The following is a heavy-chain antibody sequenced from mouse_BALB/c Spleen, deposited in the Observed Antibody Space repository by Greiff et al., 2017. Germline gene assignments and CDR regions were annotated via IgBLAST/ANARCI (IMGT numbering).Heavy chain of an antibody. CDR2: ISSGGST. V-gene: IGHV5-6-5*01. Sequence: DVKLVESGGGLVKPGGSLKLSCAASGFTFSSYAMSWVRQTPEKRLEWVASISSGGSTYYPDSVKGRLTISRDNARNILYLQMSSLRSEDTAMYYCARDHYGSSYDWYFDVWGAGTTVTVSS. CDR3: ARDHYGSSYDWYFDV. CDR1: GFTFSSYA. J-gene: IGHJ1*01. D-gene: IGHD1-1*01.